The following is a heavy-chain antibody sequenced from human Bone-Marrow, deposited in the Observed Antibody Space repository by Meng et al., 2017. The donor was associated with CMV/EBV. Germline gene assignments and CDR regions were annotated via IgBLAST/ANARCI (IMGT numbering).Heavy chain of an antibody. Sequence: ASVKVSCKASGYTFTGYYMHWVRQAPGQGLEWMGWINPNSGGTNYAQKFQGRVTMTRDTSISTAYMELSRLRSDDTAVYYCAVMTTVTTGPILDWYFDLWGQGTTVTVSS. J-gene: IGHJ6*02. CDR2: INPNSGGT. V-gene: IGHV1-2*02. D-gene: IGHD4-11*01. CDR1: GYTFTGYY. CDR3: AVMTTVTTGPILDWYFDL.